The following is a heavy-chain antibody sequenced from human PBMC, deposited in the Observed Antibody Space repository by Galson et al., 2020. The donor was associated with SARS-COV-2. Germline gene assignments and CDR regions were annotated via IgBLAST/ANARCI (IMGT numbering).Heavy chain of an antibody. Sequence: QAGGSLRLSCAASGFTFSSYSMNWVRQAPGKGLEWVSYISSSSRTIYYADSVKGRFTISRDNAKNSLYLQMNSLRAEDTAVYYCARGKEEVLWPFDPWGQGTLVTVSS. CDR2: ISSSSRTI. D-gene: IGHD3-10*01. CDR3: ARGKEEVLWPFDP. CDR1: GFTFSSYS. J-gene: IGHJ5*02. V-gene: IGHV3-48*04.